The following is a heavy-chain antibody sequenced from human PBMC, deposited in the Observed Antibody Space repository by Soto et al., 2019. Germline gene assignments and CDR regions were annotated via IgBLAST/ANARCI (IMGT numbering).Heavy chain of an antibody. CDR3: TRGRSMIANDDFEY. Sequence: QVQLVESGGGVVQPGTSLRLSCAASGFAVSSYSMHWVRQAPGKGLEWVAAMSFDGNSKYFADSVKGRFKISRDTSKNPLALEMESLGGEDSALYQCTRGRSMIANDDFEYWGQGTQVTVSS. D-gene: IGHD2-21*01. CDR2: MSFDGNSK. J-gene: IGHJ4*02. CDR1: GFAVSSYS. V-gene: IGHV3-30-3*01.